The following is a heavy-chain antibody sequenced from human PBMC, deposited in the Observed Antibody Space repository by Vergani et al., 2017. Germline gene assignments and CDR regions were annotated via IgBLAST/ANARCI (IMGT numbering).Heavy chain of an antibody. D-gene: IGHD4-17*01. V-gene: IGHV4-61*01. CDR1: GGSVSSGSYY. J-gene: IGHJ3*02. Sequence: QVQLQESGPGLVKPSETLSLTCTVSGGSVSSGSYYWSWIRQPPGKGLEWIGYIYYSGSTNYNPSLKSRVTISVDTSKNQFSLKLSSVTAADTAVYYCARDTVMERAPGAFDIWGQGTMVTVSS. CDR3: ARDTVMERAPGAFDI. CDR2: IYYSGST.